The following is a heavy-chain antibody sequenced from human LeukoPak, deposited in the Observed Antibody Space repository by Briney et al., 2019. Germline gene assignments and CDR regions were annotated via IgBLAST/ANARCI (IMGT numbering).Heavy chain of an antibody. CDR1: GYTLTNYG. CDR2: ISAYNTNT. V-gene: IGHV1-18*01. CDR3: ARAYDILTAHDAFDI. J-gene: IGHJ3*02. D-gene: IGHD3-9*01. Sequence: VASVKVSCKGSGYTLTNYGITWVRQAPGQGLEWMGWISAYNTNTNYAQKLQGRVTITTDTSTSTAYLELRSLRSDDTAVYYCARAYDILTAHDAFDIWGQGTMVTVSS.